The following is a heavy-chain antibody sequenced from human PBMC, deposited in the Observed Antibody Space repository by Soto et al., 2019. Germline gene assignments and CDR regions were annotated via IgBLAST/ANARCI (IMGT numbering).Heavy chain of an antibody. CDR1: GFSLSTSGMC. CDR3: ARGFQNYDILTGYYFDY. J-gene: IGHJ4*02. V-gene: IGHV2-70*01. CDR2: IDWDDDK. D-gene: IGHD3-9*01. Sequence: SGPTLVNPTQTLTLTCTFSGFSLSTSGMCVSWIRQPPGKALEWLALIDWDDDKYYSTSLKTRLTISKDTSKNQVVLTMTNMDPVDTATYYCARGFQNYDILTGYYFDYWGQGTLVTVSS.